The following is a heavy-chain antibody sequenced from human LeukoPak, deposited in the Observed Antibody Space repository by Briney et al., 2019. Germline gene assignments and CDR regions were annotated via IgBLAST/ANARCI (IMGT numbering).Heavy chain of an antibody. J-gene: IGHJ4*02. V-gene: IGHV3-23*01. CDR1: GFAFSSYP. D-gene: IGHD3-10*01. CDR2: IGSSNGDT. Sequence: GGSLRLSCAASGFAFSSYPMTWVRQAPGKGLEWISTIGSSNGDTHYADSVKGRFTISRDNSKNTLFLQMNSLRAEDTAVYYCAKYYSTSGSSGGRVFDYWGQGTLVTVSS. CDR3: AKYYSTSGSSGGRVFDY.